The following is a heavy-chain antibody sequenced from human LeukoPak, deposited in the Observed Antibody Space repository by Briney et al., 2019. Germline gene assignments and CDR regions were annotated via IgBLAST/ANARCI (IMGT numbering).Heavy chain of an antibody. CDR3: ARDFYRSSPWYFSL. J-gene: IGHJ2*01. D-gene: IGHD6-6*01. V-gene: IGHV4-38-2*02. Sequence: TSETLSLTCTVSGYSISSGYYWGWIRRPPEKGLEWIGNIYYSGSTYYNPSLKSRVTMSGDTSKNQFSLKLSSVTSADTAVYYCARDFYRSSPWYFSLWGRGTLVTVSS. CDR1: GYSISSGYY. CDR2: IYYSGST.